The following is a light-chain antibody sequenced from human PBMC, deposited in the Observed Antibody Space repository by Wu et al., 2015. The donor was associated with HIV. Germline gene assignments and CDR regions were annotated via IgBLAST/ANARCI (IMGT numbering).Light chain of an antibody. J-gene: IGKJ2*01. V-gene: IGKV3D-20*02. CDR3: QQFEF. CDR2: DSS. Sequence: PATLSLVSRGGSHLFCKVSQSGNSLTWIQKRRGQAPRLLIYDSSRRASGVPDRFIGSGSGTDFSLTIKNVIREDFAVYFCQQFEFFGLGTALEI. CDR1: QSGNS.